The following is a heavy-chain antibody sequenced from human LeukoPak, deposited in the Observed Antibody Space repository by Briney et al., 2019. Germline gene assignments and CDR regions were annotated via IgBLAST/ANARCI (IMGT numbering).Heavy chain of an antibody. CDR1: GGSISSYY. CDR2: IYYSGST. CDR3: ARDALQTGTTGSVDV. J-gene: IGHJ6*04. V-gene: IGHV4-59*12. Sequence: SETLSLTCTVSGGSISSYYWSWIRQPPGSGLQWIGYIYYSGSTNYNPSLKSRVTISVDTSKNQFSLKLSSVTAADTAVYYCARDALQTGTTGSVDVWGKGTTVTVSS. D-gene: IGHD1-1*01.